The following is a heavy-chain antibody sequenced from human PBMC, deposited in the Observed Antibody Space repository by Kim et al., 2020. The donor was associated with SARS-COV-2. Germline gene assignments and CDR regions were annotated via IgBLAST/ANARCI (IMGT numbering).Heavy chain of an antibody. CDR3: TKGTHHILKVTGPPMGN. V-gene: IGHV3-30*18. Sequence: GGSLRLSCAASGLTFSNYAMHWVRQASGKGLEWVAVISSDGSNKFYADSVRGRFTISRDQTQSTLFLQMRSLSAEDTAIYYCTKGTHHILKVTGPPMGNWGQGALGTASS. D-gene: IGHD2-21*02. CDR1: GLTFSNYA. J-gene: IGHJ4*02. CDR2: ISSDGSNK.